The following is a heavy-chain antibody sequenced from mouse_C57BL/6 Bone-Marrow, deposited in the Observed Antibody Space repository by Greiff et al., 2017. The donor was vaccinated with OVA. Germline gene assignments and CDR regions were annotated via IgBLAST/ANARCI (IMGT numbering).Heavy chain of an antibody. J-gene: IGHJ2*01. CDR2: IYPRSGNT. CDR1: GYTFTSYG. D-gene: IGHD1-1*01. Sequence: QVQLKQSGAELARPGASVKLSCKASGYTFTSYGISWVKQRTGQGLEWIGEIYPRSGNTYYNEKFKGKATLTADKSSSTAYMELRSLTSEDSAVYFCAKGLTTVVAYYFDYWGQGTTLTVSS. V-gene: IGHV1-81*01. CDR3: AKGLTTVVAYYFDY.